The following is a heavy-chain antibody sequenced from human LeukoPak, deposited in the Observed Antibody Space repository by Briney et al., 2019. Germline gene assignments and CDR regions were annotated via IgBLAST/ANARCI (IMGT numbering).Heavy chain of an antibody. V-gene: IGHV3-21*01. CDR2: ISSSSSYI. Sequence: GGSLRLSCAASGFTFSSYSMNWVRQAPGKGLEWVSSISSSSSYIYYADSVKGRFTISRDNAKNSLYLQMNSLRAEDTAVYYCARDGYQPLLSYFFDYWGQGTLVTVSS. D-gene: IGHD2-2*01. CDR1: GFTFSSYS. CDR3: ARDGYQPLLSYFFDY. J-gene: IGHJ4*02.